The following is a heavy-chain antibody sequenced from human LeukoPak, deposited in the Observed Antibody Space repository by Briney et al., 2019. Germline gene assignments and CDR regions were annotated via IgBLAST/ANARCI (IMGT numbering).Heavy chain of an antibody. J-gene: IGHJ4*02. CDR3: ASGSLTRGTFDY. V-gene: IGHV4-30-4*01. CDR1: GGSISSGDYY. D-gene: IGHD1-26*01. CDR2: IYYSGST. Sequence: SETLSLTCTVSGGSISSGDYYWSWIRQPPGKGLEWIGYIYYSGSTYYNPSLKSRGTISVDTSKNQFSLKLSSVTAADTAVYYCASGSLTRGTFDYWGQGTLVTVSS.